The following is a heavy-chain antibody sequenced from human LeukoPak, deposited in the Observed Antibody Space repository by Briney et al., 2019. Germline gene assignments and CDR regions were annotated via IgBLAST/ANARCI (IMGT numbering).Heavy chain of an antibody. V-gene: IGHV4-59*01. CDR3: ARDRGRGYDLNELDY. J-gene: IGHJ4*02. Sequence: SETLSLTCTVSGGSIRSYYWSWIRQPPGKGLEWIGYINYSGSTNYNPSLKSRVTISVDASKNQFSLKLTSVTAADTAVYYCARDRGRGYDLNELDYWGQGTLVTVSS. D-gene: IGHD5-12*01. CDR2: INYSGST. CDR1: GGSIRSYY.